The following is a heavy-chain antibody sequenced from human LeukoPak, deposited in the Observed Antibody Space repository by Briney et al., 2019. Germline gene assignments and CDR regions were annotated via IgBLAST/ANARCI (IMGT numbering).Heavy chain of an antibody. CDR3: ARGKYSSSAFPD. D-gene: IGHD6-13*01. V-gene: IGHV4-61*02. Sequence: PSETLSLTCTVSGGSISSGSYYWSWIRQPAGKGLEWIGRIYTSGSTNHNPSLKSRVTISVDTSKNQFSLKLSSVTAADTAVYYCARGKYSSSAFPDWGQGTLVTVSS. CDR2: IYTSGST. CDR1: GGSISSGSYY. J-gene: IGHJ4*02.